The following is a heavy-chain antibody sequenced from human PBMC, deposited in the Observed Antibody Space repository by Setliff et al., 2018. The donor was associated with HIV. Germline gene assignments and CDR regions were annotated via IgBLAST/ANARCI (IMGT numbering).Heavy chain of an antibody. CDR2: IYTSGST. Sequence: PSETLSLTCTVSGGSISSGSYYWSWIRQPAGKGLEWIGHIYTSGSTNYNPSLKSRVTISVDTSKNQFSLKLSSVTAADTAVYYCARQAERDDDSYLDYWGQGTLVTVSS. D-gene: IGHD3-16*01. J-gene: IGHJ4*02. CDR1: GGSISSGSYY. V-gene: IGHV4-61*09. CDR3: ARQAERDDDSYLDY.